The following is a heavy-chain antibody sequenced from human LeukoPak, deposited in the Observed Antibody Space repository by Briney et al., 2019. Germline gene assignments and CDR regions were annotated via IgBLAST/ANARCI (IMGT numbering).Heavy chain of an antibody. CDR3: AHSEGFDY. CDR1: GFSLSTSGVG. J-gene: IGHJ4*02. V-gene: IGHV2-5*02. CDR2: IYWDDDK. Sequence: ESGPTLVNPTQTLTLTCTFSGFSLSTSGVGVGWIRQPPGKALEWLALIYWDDDKRYSPSLMRRLTVTKNTSKNQVVLIMTNMEPVDTATYYCAHSEGFDYWGPGTLVTVSS.